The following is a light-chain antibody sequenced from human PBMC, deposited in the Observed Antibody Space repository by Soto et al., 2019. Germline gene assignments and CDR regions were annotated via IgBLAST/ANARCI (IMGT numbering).Light chain of an antibody. V-gene: IGKV3-15*01. J-gene: IGKJ5*01. Sequence: EIVLTQSPVTLSLSPGERATLSCRASQSVNSNLAWYRHKPGQAPRLLIYRASTRAAGLPDRFSGSGSGTEFTLTINSLQAEDCAVYYCQQYYNWPRTFGQGTRLEIK. CDR3: QQYYNWPRT. CDR2: RAS. CDR1: QSVNSN.